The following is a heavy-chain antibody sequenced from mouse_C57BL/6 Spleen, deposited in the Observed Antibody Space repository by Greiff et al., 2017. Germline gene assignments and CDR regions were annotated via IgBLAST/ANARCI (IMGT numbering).Heavy chain of an antibody. Sequence: QVQLQQSGPGLVQPSQSLSITCTVSGFSLTSYGVHWVRQSPGKGLEWLGVIWRGGSTDYNAAFMSRLSITKDNSKSQVFFKMNSLQADDTAIYYCAKNYYGSSYEAMDYWGQGTSVTVSS. J-gene: IGHJ4*01. V-gene: IGHV2-5*01. D-gene: IGHD1-1*01. CDR1: GFSLTSYG. CDR2: IWRGGST. CDR3: AKNYYGSSYEAMDY.